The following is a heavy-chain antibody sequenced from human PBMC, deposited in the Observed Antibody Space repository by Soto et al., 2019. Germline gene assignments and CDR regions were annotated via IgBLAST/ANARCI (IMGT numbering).Heavy chain of an antibody. J-gene: IGHJ5*02. CDR1: GYTFTSYG. CDR2: ISAYNGNT. V-gene: IGHV1-18*01. D-gene: IGHD6-19*01. Sequence: QVQLVQSGAEVKKPGASVKVSCKASGYTFTSYGISWVRQAPGQGLEWMGWISAYNGNTNYAQKLQGRVTMTTDTPTSTAYMELRSLRSDDTAVYYCARSYRSGWYSGHNWFDPWGQGTLVTVSS. CDR3: ARSYRSGWYSGHNWFDP.